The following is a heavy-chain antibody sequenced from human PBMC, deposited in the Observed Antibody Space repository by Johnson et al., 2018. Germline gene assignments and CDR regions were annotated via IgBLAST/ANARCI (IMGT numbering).Heavy chain of an antibody. CDR1: GFTFDDYA. CDR2: ISWTSGRI. CDR3: VPMDTAMAN. D-gene: IGHD5-18*01. J-gene: IGHJ3*01. Sequence: VQLQESGGGLVQPGRSXRLSCAASGFTFDDYAMHWVRQAPGKGLEWVSGISWTSGRIGYADSVKGRFTISRDNANNTLYLQMNSLRAEDTAVYYCVPMDTAMANWGQGTMVTVSS. V-gene: IGHV3-9*01.